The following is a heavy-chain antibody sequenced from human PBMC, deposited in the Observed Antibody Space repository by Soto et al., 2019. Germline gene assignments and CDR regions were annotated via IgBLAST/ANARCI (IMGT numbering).Heavy chain of an antibody. J-gene: IGHJ6*02. V-gene: IGHV4-38-2*02. CDR2: IYHSGST. Sequence: SETLSLTCAVSGYSISSGYYWGWIRQPPGKGLEWIGSIYHSGSTYYNPSLKSRVTISVDTSKNQFSLKLSSVTAADTAVYYCAREPAVVPAAINYYYGMDVWGQGTTVTVSS. CDR3: AREPAVVPAAINYYYGMDV. CDR1: GYSISSGYY. D-gene: IGHD2-2*01.